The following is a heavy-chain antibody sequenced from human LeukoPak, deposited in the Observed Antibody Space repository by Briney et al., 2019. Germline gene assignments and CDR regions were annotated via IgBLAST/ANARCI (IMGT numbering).Heavy chain of an antibody. J-gene: IGHJ6*03. CDR1: GYTFTSYY. V-gene: IGHV1-46*01. CDR3: ARLNIVVVPAARHENYHYYYYMDV. CDR2: INPSDNRR. D-gene: IGHD2-2*01. Sequence: GASVTVSCKASGYTFTSYYMHWVRQAPGQGGEGMGIINPSDNRRSYAQKFQGRVTMTRNTSISTAYMELSSLRSEDTAVYYCARLNIVVVPAARHENYHYYYYMDVWGKGTTVTISS.